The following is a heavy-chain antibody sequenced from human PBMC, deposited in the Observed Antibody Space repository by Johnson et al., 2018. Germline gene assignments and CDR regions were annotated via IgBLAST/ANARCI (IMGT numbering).Heavy chain of an antibody. D-gene: IGHD1/OR15-1a*01. CDR2: ISYSSSYI. J-gene: IGHJ3*02. CDR1: GFTFSSYN. V-gene: IGHV3-21*01. Sequence: EVQLVESGGGLVKPGGSLRLSCAASGFTFSSYNMNWVRQAPGKGLEWVPSISYSSSYIYNADSVKGRFTISRDNAKNSLYLQMTSLRAEDTAVYYCARQQYDAFDIWGQGTMVTVSS. CDR3: ARQQYDAFDI.